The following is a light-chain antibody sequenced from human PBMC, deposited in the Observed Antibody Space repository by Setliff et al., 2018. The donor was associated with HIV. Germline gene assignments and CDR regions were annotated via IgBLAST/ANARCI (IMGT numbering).Light chain of an antibody. CDR1: SSNIGTDTA. CDR2: SDN. Sequence: QSVLTQPPSVSGAPGQKVTIPCAGSSSNIGTDTAVHWYQHLPGTAPKLLIYSDNTRPSGVSDRFSGSRSGTSASLAITGLQPEDEGDYYCQSYDSSLSVSVFGGGTK. J-gene: IGLJ2*01. V-gene: IGLV1-40*01. CDR3: QSYDSSLSVSV.